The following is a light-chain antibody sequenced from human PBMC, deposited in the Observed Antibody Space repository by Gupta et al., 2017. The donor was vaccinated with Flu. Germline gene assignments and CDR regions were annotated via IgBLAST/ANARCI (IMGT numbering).Light chain of an antibody. Sequence: QSVLTPPPSVSAAPGQKVTISLSGSSSNIGNNYVYWYQQLPGTTPKLLIYDNNKRPSGIPDRFSGSKSGTSATLGITGLQTGDEADYYCGTWDSRRSAVVFGGGTKLTVL. CDR2: DNN. J-gene: IGLJ7*01. CDR1: SSNIGNNY. CDR3: GTWDSRRSAVV. V-gene: IGLV1-51*01.